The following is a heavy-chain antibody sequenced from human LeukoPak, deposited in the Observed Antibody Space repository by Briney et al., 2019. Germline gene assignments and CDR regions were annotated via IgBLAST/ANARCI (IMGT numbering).Heavy chain of an antibody. Sequence: SETLSLTCAVYGGSFSGYYWSWIRQPPAKGLEWIGEINHSGSTNYNPSLKSRVTISVDTSKNQFSLKLSSVTAADTAVYYCARGSSSSWYAYFQHWGQGTLVTVSS. V-gene: IGHV4-34*01. CDR2: INHSGST. CDR3: ARGSSSSWYAYFQH. J-gene: IGHJ1*01. CDR1: GGSFSGYY. D-gene: IGHD6-13*01.